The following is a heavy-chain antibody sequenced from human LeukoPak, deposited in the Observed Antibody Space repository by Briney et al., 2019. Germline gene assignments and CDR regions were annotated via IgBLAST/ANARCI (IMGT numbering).Heavy chain of an antibody. D-gene: IGHD6-19*01. CDR3: AADIAVAGSADAFDI. J-gene: IGHJ3*02. V-gene: IGHV3-23*01. Sequence: GGSLRLSCAASGFTFSSYAMSRVRQAPGKGLEWVSAISGSGGSTYYADSVKGRFTISRDNSKNTLYLQMNSLRAEDTAVYYCAADIAVAGSADAFDIWGQGTMVTVSS. CDR2: ISGSGGST. CDR1: GFTFSSYA.